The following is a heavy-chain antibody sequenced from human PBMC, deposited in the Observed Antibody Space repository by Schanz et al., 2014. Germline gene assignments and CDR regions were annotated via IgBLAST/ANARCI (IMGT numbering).Heavy chain of an antibody. J-gene: IGHJ4*02. CDR2: INPIGGST. CDR3: ARGSPENMIRGELDY. Sequence: QVHLVQSGAEAHKPGASLKISCKASGYTFTNFFLHWVRQAPGQGLEWMGIINPIGGSTTYAQKFRGAITLTTDSTTDTAYLELTSLRSEDTAVYYCARGSPENMIRGELDYWGQGALVTVSS. V-gene: IGHV1-46*03. D-gene: IGHD3-10*01. CDR1: GYTFTNFF.